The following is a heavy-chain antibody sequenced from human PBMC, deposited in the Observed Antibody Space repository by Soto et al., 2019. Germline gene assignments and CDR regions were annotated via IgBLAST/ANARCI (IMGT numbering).Heavy chain of an antibody. J-gene: IGHJ6*02. D-gene: IGHD6-13*01. Sequence: GESLKNSCKGSGYSFTSYWIGWVRQMPGKGLEWMGIIYPGDSDTRYSPSFQGQVTISADKSISTAYLQWSSLKASDTAMYYCARQGIAAAGTGDYYHYGMDVWGQGTTVTVSS. V-gene: IGHV5-51*01. CDR1: GYSFTSYW. CDR2: IYPGDSDT. CDR3: ARQGIAAAGTGDYYHYGMDV.